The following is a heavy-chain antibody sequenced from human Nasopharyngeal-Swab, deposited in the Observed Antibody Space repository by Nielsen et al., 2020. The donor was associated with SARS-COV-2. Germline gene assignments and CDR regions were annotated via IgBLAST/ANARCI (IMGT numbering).Heavy chain of an antibody. D-gene: IGHD3-10*01. CDR2: INPSGGST. Sequence: ASVKVSCKASGYTFTSYYMHWVRQAPGQGLEWMGIINPSGGSTSYAQKFQGRVTMTEDTSTDTAYMELSSLRSEDTAVYYCATAPSFGEFYPKNNWFDPWGQGTLVTVSS. CDR1: GYTFTSYY. CDR3: ATAPSFGEFYPKNNWFDP. J-gene: IGHJ5*02. V-gene: IGHV1-46*01.